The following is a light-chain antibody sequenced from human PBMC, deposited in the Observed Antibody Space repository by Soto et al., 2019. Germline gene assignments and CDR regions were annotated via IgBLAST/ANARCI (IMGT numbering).Light chain of an antibody. J-gene: IGKJ4*02. V-gene: IGKV2-28*01. CDR3: AQALLTVT. CDR2: LGS. CDR1: QSLLLSSGNNY. Sequence: DIVLTQSPLSLPVTPGESASISCKASQSLLLSSGNNYLDWYLQKPGQSPQLLIYLGSTRASGVPDRVSGSGSGTEFTRKISTVEAEDVGVYCRAQALLTVTFGGGTKVVIK.